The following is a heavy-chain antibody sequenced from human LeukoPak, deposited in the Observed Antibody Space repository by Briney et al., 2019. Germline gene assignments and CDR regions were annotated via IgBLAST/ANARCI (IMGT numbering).Heavy chain of an antibody. Sequence: GGSLRLSCAASGFTFSSAWMSWVRQAPGKGLEWVGRIKSRTAGGTTDYAAPVKGRFTISRDDSKNTLYLQMNSLTTEDTAVYYCATDTKDMLTTIGALDFWGQGTLVTVSS. CDR2: IKSRTAGGTT. J-gene: IGHJ4*02. D-gene: IGHD5-12*01. V-gene: IGHV3-15*01. CDR3: ATDTKDMLTTIGALDF. CDR1: GFTFSSAW.